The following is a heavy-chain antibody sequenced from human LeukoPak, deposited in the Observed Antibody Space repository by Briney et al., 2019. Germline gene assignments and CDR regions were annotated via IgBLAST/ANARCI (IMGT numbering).Heavy chain of an antibody. CDR3: ARDSAHPYCSSTSCYTNYMDV. J-gene: IGHJ6*03. CDR2: ISSSSSYI. V-gene: IGHV3-21*01. Sequence: PGGSLRLSCAASGFTFSSYSMNWVRQAPGKGLEWVSSISSSSSYIYYADSVKGRFTISRDNAKNSLYLQMNSLRAEDTAVYYCARDSAHPYCSSTSCYTNYMDVWGKGTTVTVSS. CDR1: GFTFSSYS. D-gene: IGHD2-2*02.